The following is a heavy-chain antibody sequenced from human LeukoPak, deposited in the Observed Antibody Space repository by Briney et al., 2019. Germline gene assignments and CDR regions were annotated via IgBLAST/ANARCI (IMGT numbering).Heavy chain of an antibody. CDR2: TWYDGSNK. CDR3: GRNHILSSPPIDY. J-gene: IGHJ4*02. D-gene: IGHD1-14*01. V-gene: IGHV3-33*03. Sequence: GGSLRLSCAASGFTFTKYGMHWVRQAPGKGLEWVAVTWYDGSNKYYADSVKGRFIISRDNSKNTLYLQMNSLRAEDTAVYYCGRNHILSSPPIDYWGLGTLVTVSS. CDR1: GFTFTKYG.